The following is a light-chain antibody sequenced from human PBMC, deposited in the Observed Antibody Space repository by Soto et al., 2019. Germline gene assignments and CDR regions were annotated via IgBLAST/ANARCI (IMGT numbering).Light chain of an antibody. V-gene: IGLV4-69*01. CDR1: SGHSSYA. CDR3: QTWGTGPNVL. Sequence: QPVLTQSPSASASLGASVKLTCTLSSGHSSYAIAWHQQQPEKGPRYLMKLNSDGSHSKGDGIPDRFSGSSSGAERYLTISSLQSEDEADYYCQTWGTGPNVLFGGGTKVTVL. CDR2: LNSDGSH. J-gene: IGLJ2*01.